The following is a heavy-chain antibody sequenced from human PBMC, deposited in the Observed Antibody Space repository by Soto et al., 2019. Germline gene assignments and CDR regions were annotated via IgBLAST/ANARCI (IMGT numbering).Heavy chain of an antibody. CDR2: IIPILGIA. V-gene: IGHV1-69*04. J-gene: IGHJ5*02. CDR3: ARDHYDSSGYHNWFDP. CDR1: GGTFSSYT. D-gene: IGHD3-22*01. Sequence: SVKVSCKASGGTFSSYTISWVRQAPGQGLEWMGRIIPILGIANYAQKFQGRVTITADKSTSTAYMELSSLRSEDTAVYYCARDHYDSSGYHNWFDPWGQGTLVTVSS.